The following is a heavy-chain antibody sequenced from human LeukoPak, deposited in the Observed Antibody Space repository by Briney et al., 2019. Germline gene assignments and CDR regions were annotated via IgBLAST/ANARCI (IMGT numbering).Heavy chain of an antibody. CDR1: GYTFTGYY. CDR2: INPNSGGT. V-gene: IGHV1-2*06. J-gene: IGHJ4*02. D-gene: IGHD3-22*01. CDR3: AILTYYYDSSGYLTTFDY. Sequence: ASVKVSCKASGYTFTGYYMHWVRQAPGQGLEWMGRINPNSGGTNYAQKFQGRVTMTRDTSISTAYMELSRLRSDDTAVYYCAILTYYYDSSGYLTTFDYWGQGTLVTVSS.